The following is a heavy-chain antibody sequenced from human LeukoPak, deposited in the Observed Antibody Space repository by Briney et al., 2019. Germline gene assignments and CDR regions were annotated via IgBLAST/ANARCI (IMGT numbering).Heavy chain of an antibody. D-gene: IGHD1-26*01. J-gene: IGHJ3*02. CDR2: IYTSGST. CDR1: GGSISSYY. V-gene: IGHV4-4*07. CDR3: ARVWYSGSYYGPGLAFDI. Sequence: SETLSLTCTVSGGSISSYYWSWIRQPAGKGLEWIGRIYTSGSTNYNPSLKSRVTMSVDTSKNQFSLKLSSVTAADTAVYYCARVWYSGSYYGPGLAFDIWGQGTMVTVSS.